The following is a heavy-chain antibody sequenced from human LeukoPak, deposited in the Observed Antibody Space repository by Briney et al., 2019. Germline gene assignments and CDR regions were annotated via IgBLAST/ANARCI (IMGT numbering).Heavy chain of an antibody. V-gene: IGHV3-30*18. J-gene: IGHJ4*02. CDR2: ISYDGSNK. Sequence: GGSLGLSCAASGFTFSSYGMHWVRQAPGKGLEWVAVISYDGSNKYYADSVKGRFTISRDNSKNTLYLQMNSLRAEDTAVYYCAKDPGVVVVDATGLDYWGQGTLVTVSS. CDR3: AKDPGVVVVDATGLDY. D-gene: IGHD2-15*01. CDR1: GFTFSSYG.